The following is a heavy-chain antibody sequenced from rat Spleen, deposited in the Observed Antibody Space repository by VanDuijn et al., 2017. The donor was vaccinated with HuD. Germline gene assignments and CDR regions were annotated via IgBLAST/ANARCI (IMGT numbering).Heavy chain of an antibody. CDR1: GFTFNNYW. V-gene: IGHV5-31*01. J-gene: IGHJ2*01. CDR2: ITNASGRT. CDR3: ARSITIAAKDY. D-gene: IGHD1-2*01. Sequence: EVQLVESGGGLVQPGGSLKLSCVASGFTFNNYWMTWIRQAPGKGLEWVASITNASGRTYYPDSVRARFTISRDNAKSTLYLQMDSLRSEETATYYCARSITIAAKDYWGQGVMVTVSS.